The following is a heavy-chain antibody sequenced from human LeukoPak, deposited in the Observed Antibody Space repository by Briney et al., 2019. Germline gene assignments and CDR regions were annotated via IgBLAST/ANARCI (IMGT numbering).Heavy chain of an antibody. CDR1: GFTFSDHY. CDR2: ITNNGGNM. CDR3: ARALADSRGYYLGFDY. J-gene: IGHJ4*02. Sequence: GGSLRLSGAASGFTFSDHYMSWIRQAPGKGLEWVSYITNNGGNMFYSESVKGRFTISRDNAKKSLYVEMNSLRADDTAVYYCARALADSRGYYLGFDYWGQGTLVTVSS. D-gene: IGHD3-22*01. V-gene: IGHV3-11*04.